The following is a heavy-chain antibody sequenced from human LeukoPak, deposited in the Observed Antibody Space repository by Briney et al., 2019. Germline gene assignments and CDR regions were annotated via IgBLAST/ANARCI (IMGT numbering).Heavy chain of an antibody. Sequence: SETLSLTCTLSGGSITSSSNYWGWLRQPPGNGLEGIGSTYYSGSSYYNPSLKSRVPISVDSSKNQFPLKLSSVTAADTAVYYCARLTAAGTAEFDYWGQGTLVTVSS. V-gene: IGHV4-39*01. CDR2: TYYSGSS. CDR3: ARLTAAGTAEFDY. J-gene: IGHJ4*02. CDR1: GGSITSSSNY. D-gene: IGHD6-13*01.